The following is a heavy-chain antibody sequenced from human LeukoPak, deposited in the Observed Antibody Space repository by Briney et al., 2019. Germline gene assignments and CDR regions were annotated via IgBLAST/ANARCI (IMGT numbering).Heavy chain of an antibody. D-gene: IGHD4-11*01. Sequence: PGGSLRLSCAASGFTFSSYGMHWVRQAPGKGLEWVAVIWYDGSNKYYADSVKGRFTISRDNSKNTLYLQMNSLRAEDTAVYYCARTSPLTTVTYWGQGTLVTVSS. CDR2: IWYDGSNK. J-gene: IGHJ4*02. V-gene: IGHV3-33*01. CDR3: ARTSPLTTVTY. CDR1: GFTFSSYG.